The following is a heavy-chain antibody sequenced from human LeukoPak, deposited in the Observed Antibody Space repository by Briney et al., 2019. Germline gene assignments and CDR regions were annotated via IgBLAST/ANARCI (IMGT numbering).Heavy chain of an antibody. CDR3: ASHASSGWGGIDY. CDR1: GGSIDSSSFY. CDR2: IYYSGST. V-gene: IGHV4-39*01. D-gene: IGHD6-19*01. Sequence: PSETLSLTCTVSGGSIDSSSFYWAWIRQPPGKRLEWIGSIYYSGSTYYRPSLKSRLTIYVDTSKSQFFLKLSSVTATDTAVYYRASHASSGWGGIDYWGQGALVTVS. J-gene: IGHJ4*02.